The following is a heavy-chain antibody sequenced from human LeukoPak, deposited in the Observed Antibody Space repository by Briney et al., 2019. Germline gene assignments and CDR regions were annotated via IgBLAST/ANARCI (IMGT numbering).Heavy chain of an antibody. CDR3: ARGTLLVL. Sequence: PSETLSLTCAVYGGSFSGYYWSWIPQPPGKGLEWIGEINHSGSTNYNPSLKSRVTISVDTSKNQFSLKLSSVTAADTAVYYCARGTLLVLWGQGTLVTVSS. J-gene: IGHJ4*02. D-gene: IGHD1-26*01. CDR1: GGSFSGYY. CDR2: INHSGST. V-gene: IGHV4-34*01.